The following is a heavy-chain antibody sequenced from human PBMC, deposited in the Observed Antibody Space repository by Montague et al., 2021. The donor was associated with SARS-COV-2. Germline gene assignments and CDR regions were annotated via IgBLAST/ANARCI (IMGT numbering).Heavy chain of an antibody. CDR3: ATVARMHGMDF. Sequence: SETLSLTCVVSGGSVSSSNYYWSWIRQSPGKGLEWIGYIYQSGSAYYNPSLKSRVTISIDTSNNQFSLNLRSVTAADTGLYYCATVARMHGMDFWGQGTTVTVSS. CDR2: IYQSGSA. V-gene: IGHV4-39*07. CDR1: GGSVSSSNYY. J-gene: IGHJ6*02. D-gene: IGHD5-12*01.